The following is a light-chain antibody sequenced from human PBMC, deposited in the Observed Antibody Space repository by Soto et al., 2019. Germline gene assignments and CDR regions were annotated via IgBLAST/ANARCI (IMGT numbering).Light chain of an antibody. CDR3: QQYGNGNSPRYS. V-gene: IGKV3-20*01. CDR1: QSVSSNY. CDR2: ETS. Sequence: EIVLTQSPGTLSLSLGERATLSCRASQSVSSNYLAWYQQKPGQAPRLLIYETSSRATGIPDRFSGSGSGTDFPLSISRLEPEDFAVYYCQQYGNGNSPRYSFGQGTRLEIK. J-gene: IGKJ2*03.